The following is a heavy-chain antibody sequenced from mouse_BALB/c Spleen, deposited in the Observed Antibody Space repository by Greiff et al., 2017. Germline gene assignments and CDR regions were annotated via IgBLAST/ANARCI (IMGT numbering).Heavy chain of an antibody. J-gene: IGHJ4*01. CDR1: GFSLTGYG. CDR3: ASHYGSSLYAMDY. V-gene: IGHV2-6-7*01. D-gene: IGHD1-1*01. Sequence: QVQLKQSGPGLVAPSQSLSITCTVSGFSLTGYGVNWVRQPPGKGLEWLGMIWGDGSTDYNSALKSRLSISKDNSKSQVFLKMNSLQTDDTARYYCASHYGSSLYAMDYWGQGTSVTVSS. CDR2: IWGDGST.